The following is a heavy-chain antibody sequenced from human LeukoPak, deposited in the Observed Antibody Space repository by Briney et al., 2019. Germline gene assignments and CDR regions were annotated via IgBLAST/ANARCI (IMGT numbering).Heavy chain of an antibody. Sequence: GGSLRLSCVASGFSFWNYAMSWVRQAPGRGLQWVSQISGTGGATWYAGFARDRFTISRDNSKKTLYLQMSGLRVEDTAMYYCVKDPRDTYGTNWFVSWGQGTLLIVSS. V-gene: IGHV3-23*01. CDR1: GFSFWNYA. D-gene: IGHD2-21*01. CDR2: ISGTGGAT. J-gene: IGHJ5*01. CDR3: VKDPRDTYGTNWFVS.